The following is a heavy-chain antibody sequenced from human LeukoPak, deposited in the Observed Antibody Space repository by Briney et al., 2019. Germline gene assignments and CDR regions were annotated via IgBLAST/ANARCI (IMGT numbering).Heavy chain of an antibody. CDR3: ARPVGTTAGSFSFES. CDR2: INPNSGGT. Sequence: ASVKVSCKTSGYTFTGWYLHWVRQAPGQGLDWMGWINPNSGGTNYAQKFQGRVTMTRDTSISTAYMELSRLGSDDVAVYYCARPVGTTAGSFSFESWGQGTLVTVSS. V-gene: IGHV1-2*02. D-gene: IGHD1-26*01. CDR1: GYTFTGWY. J-gene: IGHJ4*02.